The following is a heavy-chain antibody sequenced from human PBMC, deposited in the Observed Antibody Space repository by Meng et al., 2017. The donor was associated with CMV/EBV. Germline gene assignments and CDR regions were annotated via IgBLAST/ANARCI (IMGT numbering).Heavy chain of an antibody. J-gene: IGHJ6*02. CDR2: IKQDGSEK. CDR3: ARDGTIAAAGHSYYYYGMDV. D-gene: IGHD6-13*01. CDR1: GFTFSSHW. V-gene: IGHV3-7*01. Sequence: GESLKISCAASGFTFSSHWMSWVRQAPGKGLEWVANIKQDGSEKYYVDSVKGRFTIPRDNAKNSLYLQMNSLRAEDTAVYYCARDGTIAAAGHSYYYYGMDVWGQGTTVTVSS.